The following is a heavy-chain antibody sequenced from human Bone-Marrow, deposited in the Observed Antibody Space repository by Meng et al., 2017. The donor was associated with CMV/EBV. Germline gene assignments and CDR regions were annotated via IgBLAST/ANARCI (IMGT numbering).Heavy chain of an antibody. CDR1: GFTFSSYS. J-gene: IGHJ4*02. Sequence: GGSLRLSCAASGFTFSSYSMNWVRQAPGKGLEWVSLISSTSNYIYYADSVKGRFTISRDNAKNSLYLQMNSLRAEDTAVYHCARVGGSDPPDYWGQGSLVTVSS. D-gene: IGHD3-16*01. V-gene: IGHV3-21*01. CDR2: ISSTSNYI. CDR3: ARVGGSDPPDY.